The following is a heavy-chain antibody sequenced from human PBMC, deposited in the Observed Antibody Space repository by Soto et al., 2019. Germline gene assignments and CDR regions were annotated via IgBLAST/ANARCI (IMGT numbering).Heavy chain of an antibody. J-gene: IGHJ4*02. Sequence: QVQLVQSGAEVKKPGASVKVSCKASGYIFTNYAIHWVRQAPGQGLEWMGWIHGGSGDTKYSQKFQGRVTITRDTSASTAYMELSSLRSEDTTMYYCARDESDWGQGTPVTVSS. CDR3: ARDESD. CDR2: IHGGSGDT. V-gene: IGHV1-3*01. CDR1: GYIFTNYA.